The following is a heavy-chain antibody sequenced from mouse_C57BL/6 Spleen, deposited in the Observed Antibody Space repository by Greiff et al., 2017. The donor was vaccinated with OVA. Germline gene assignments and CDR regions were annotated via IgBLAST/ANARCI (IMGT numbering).Heavy chain of an antibody. CDR2: ISNGGGST. CDR1: GFTFSDYY. Sequence: DVMLVESGGGLVQPGGSLKLSCAASGFTFSDYYMYWVRQTPEKRLEWVAYISNGGGSTYYPDTVKGRFTISRDNAKNTLYLQMSRLKSEDTAMYYYASDGSSYGYAMDYWGQGTSVTVSS. J-gene: IGHJ4*01. CDR3: ASDGSSYGYAMDY. V-gene: IGHV5-12*01. D-gene: IGHD1-1*01.